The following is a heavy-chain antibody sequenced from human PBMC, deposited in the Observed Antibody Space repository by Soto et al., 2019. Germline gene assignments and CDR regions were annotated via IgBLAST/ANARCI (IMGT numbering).Heavy chain of an antibody. D-gene: IGHD4-17*01. CDR3: AEDYGDYRVFDY. CDR2: IYHSGST. J-gene: IGHJ4*02. V-gene: IGHV4-4*02. Sequence: QVQLQESGPGLVKPSGTLSLTCSVSSGSISSSNWWSWVRQPPGKGLEWIGEIYHSGSTNYNPSLKSRVTLPVDKSKNQFSLKLSSVTAADTAVYYCAEDYGDYRVFDYWGQGTLVTVSS. CDR1: SGSISSSNW.